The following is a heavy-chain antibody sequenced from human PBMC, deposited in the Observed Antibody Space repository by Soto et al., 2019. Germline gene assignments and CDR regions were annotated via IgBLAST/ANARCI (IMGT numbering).Heavy chain of an antibody. CDR2: MSGTGGST. D-gene: IGHD6-19*01. Sequence: EVQLLESGGGLVQPGRSLRLSCAASGFTFSSYAMNWVRQAPGKGLEWVSAMSGTGGSTYYADSVKGRFTISRDNSKNTLYLQMNSLRVEDTAVFYCAKAGFSSGWSPSYFDYWGKGNLVTVSS. J-gene: IGHJ4*02. V-gene: IGHV3-23*01. CDR3: AKAGFSSGWSPSYFDY. CDR1: GFTFSSYA.